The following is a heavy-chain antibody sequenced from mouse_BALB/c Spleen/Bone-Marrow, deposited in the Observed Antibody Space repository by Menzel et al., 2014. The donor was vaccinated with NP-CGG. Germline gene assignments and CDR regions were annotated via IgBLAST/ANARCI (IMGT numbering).Heavy chain of an antibody. CDR2: ILPGSGSF. D-gene: IGHD2-1*01. Sequence: VQLQQSGAELMKPGASVKISCKATGYTFSSYWLEWVILRPGHGLEWIGEILPGSGSFNYNEKFKGKATFTADTSSNIAYMQLSSLTSEDSAVYYCARWHYGNYYYAMDYWGQGTSVTVSS. J-gene: IGHJ4*01. V-gene: IGHV1-9*01. CDR3: ARWHYGNYYYAMDY. CDR1: GYTFSSYW.